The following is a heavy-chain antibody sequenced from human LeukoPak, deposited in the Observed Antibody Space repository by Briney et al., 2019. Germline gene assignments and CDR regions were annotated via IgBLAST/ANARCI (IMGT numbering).Heavy chain of an antibody. CDR2: ISYDGSNK. J-gene: IGHJ4*02. V-gene: IGHV3-30*18. D-gene: IGHD3-9*01. CDR3: ANFVDWLLSHDY. Sequence: GGSLRLSCAASGFTFSSYGMHWVRQAPGKGLEWVAVISYDGSNKYYADSVKGRFTISRDNSKNTLYLQMNSLRAEDTAVYYCANFVDWLLSHDYWGQGTLVTVSS. CDR1: GFTFSSYG.